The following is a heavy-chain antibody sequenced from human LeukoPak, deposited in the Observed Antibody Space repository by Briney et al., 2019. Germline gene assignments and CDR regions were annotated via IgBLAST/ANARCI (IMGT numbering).Heavy chain of an antibody. D-gene: IGHD6-19*01. CDR1: GGSISSGSYY. CDR2: IYTSGST. V-gene: IGHV4-61*02. Sequence: SETLSLTCTVSGGSISSGSYYWSWIRQPAGKGLEWIGRIYTSGSTNYNPSLKSRVTISVDTSKNQFSLKLSSVTAADTAVYYCARVYSSGWYERAYYYMDVWGKGTTVTVSS. CDR3: ARVYSSGWYERAYYYMDV. J-gene: IGHJ6*03.